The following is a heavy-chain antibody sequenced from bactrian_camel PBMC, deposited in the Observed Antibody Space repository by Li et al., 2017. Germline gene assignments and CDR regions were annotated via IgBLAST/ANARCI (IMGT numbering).Heavy chain of an antibody. Sequence: DVQLVESGGGLVQPGGSLTLSRAASGFTFSRVFMTWVRQAPGKELEWVSTINSNGINAWYKDTMKGRFTISRDNAKNTMYLQMNSLKPDDTAMYYCNTRLRIGLCDCYSGSCPQSDYWGQGTQVTVS. CDR3: NTRLRIGLCDCYSGSCPQSDY. D-gene: IGHD3*01. V-gene: IGHV3S40*01. CDR1: GFTFSRVF. CDR2: INSNGINA. J-gene: IGHJ4*01.